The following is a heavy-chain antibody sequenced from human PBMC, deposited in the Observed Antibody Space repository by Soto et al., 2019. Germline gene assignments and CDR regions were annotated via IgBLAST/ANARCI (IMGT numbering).Heavy chain of an antibody. CDR3: AKDHLDGGDWGMDV. CDR1: GFTISSYG. V-gene: IGHV3-30*18. D-gene: IGHD2-21*01. CDR2: ISYDGSNK. J-gene: IGHJ6*02. Sequence: QVQLVESGGGVVQPGRSLRLSCAASGFTISSYGMHWVRQAPGKGLEWVAVISYDGSNKYYADSVKGRFTISRDNSKNTLYLQMNSLRAEDTAVYYCAKDHLDGGDWGMDVWGQGTTVTVSS.